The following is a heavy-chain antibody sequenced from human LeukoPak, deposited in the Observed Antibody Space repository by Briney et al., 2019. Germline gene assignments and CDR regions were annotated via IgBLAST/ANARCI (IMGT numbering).Heavy chain of an antibody. D-gene: IGHD6-13*01. CDR2: INAGNGNT. CDR1: QYTFTDYA. CDR3: ARGAGMNFDY. J-gene: IGHJ4*02. Sequence: ASVKVSCKASQYTFTDYAVHWVRQAPGQRLEWMGWINAGNGNTKYSQKFQGRVTITRDTSASTAYMELSSLRSEDTAVYYCARGAGMNFDYWGQGTLVTVSS. V-gene: IGHV1-3*01.